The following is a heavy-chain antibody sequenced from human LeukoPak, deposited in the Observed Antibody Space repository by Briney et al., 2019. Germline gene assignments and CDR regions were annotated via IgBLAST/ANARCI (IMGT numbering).Heavy chain of an antibody. Sequence: GGSLRLSCAASGFTFSSYWMHWVRQAPGKGLVWVSRINIDGSSTSYADSVKGRFTISRDNAKNSLYLQMNSLRAEDTAVYYCARETWIQLYYYYYMDVWGKGTTVTISS. V-gene: IGHV3-74*01. J-gene: IGHJ6*03. D-gene: IGHD5-18*01. CDR3: ARETWIQLYYYYYMDV. CDR2: INIDGSST. CDR1: GFTFSSYW.